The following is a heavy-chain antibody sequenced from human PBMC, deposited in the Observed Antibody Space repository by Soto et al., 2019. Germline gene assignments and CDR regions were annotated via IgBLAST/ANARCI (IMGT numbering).Heavy chain of an antibody. Sequence: EVQLVESGGGLVQPGGSLRLSCVASGFTFSGYWMHWVRQAPGKGLVWVSRIDGDGSRTNYADSVKGRFTISRDNAKNTLYLQMNSLRAEDTAVYYCARELASYNDYWGQGTLVTGSS. CDR3: ARELASYNDY. J-gene: IGHJ4*02. D-gene: IGHD1-1*01. CDR2: IDGDGSRT. CDR1: GFTFSGYW. V-gene: IGHV3-74*01.